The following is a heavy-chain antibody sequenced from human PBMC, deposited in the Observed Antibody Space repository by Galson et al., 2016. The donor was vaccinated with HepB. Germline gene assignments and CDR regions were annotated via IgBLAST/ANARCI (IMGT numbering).Heavy chain of an antibody. D-gene: IGHD3-22*01. CDR3: AKVLCGGSCYPDAFET. J-gene: IGHJ3*01. CDR2: IWYDGHTQ. CDR1: GFTFSSFG. V-gene: IGHV3-33*03. Sequence: SLRLSCAASGFTFSSFGFHWVRQAPGKGLEWVATIWYDGHTQYYADSVRGRFIISRDNTKTTLYLQMNSLTAEDTAVYYCAKVLCGGSCYPDAFETWGQGTLVTVSS.